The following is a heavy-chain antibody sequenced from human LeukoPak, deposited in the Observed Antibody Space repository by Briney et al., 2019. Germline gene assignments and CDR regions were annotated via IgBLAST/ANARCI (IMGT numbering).Heavy chain of an antibody. CDR2: ISSSGST. J-gene: IGHJ6*03. Sequence: PGGSLRLSCEASGFIFSDYWMSWVRLAPGKGLEWIGRISSSGSTNYNPSLKSRVTISVDTSKNQFSLKLSSVTAADTAVYYCARCEAAAGPSDYYYYYYMDVWGKGTTVTISS. D-gene: IGHD6-13*01. V-gene: IGHV4-34*01. CDR1: GFIFSDYW. CDR3: ARCEAAAGPSDYYYYYYMDV.